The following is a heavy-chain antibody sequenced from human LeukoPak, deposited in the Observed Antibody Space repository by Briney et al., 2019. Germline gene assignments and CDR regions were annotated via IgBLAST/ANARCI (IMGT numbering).Heavy chain of an antibody. J-gene: IGHJ4*02. D-gene: IGHD3-9*01. CDR3: ARGFNVLTGYYRFDL. Sequence: GASVKVSCKVSGYTLTELSMHWVRQAPGKGLEWMGGFDPEDGETIYAQKFQGRVTMTEDTSTDTAYMELSSLTSEDTAVYYCARGFNVLTGYYRFDLWGQGTLVTVSS. CDR1: GYTLTELS. CDR2: FDPEDGET. V-gene: IGHV1-24*01.